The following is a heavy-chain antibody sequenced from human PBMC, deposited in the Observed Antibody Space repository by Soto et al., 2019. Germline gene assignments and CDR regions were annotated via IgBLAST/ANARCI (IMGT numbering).Heavy chain of an antibody. CDR2: ISSSGSTI. CDR3: ARDRGNSSSSLDAFDI. Sequence: PGGSLRLSCAASGFTFSSYEMNWVRQAPGKGLEWVSYISSSGSTIYYADSVKGRFTISRDNAKNSLYLQMNSLRAEDTAVYYCARDRGNSSSSLDAFDIWGQGAMVTVSS. J-gene: IGHJ3*02. CDR1: GFTFSSYE. D-gene: IGHD6-13*01. V-gene: IGHV3-48*03.